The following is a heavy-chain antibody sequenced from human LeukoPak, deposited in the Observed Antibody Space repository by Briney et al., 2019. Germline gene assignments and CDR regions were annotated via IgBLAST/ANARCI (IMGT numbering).Heavy chain of an antibody. CDR1: GFTFSSYS. CDR2: ISSNSSYI. Sequence: GGSLRLSCAASGFTFSSYSMNWVRQAPGKGLEWVSSISSNSSYIYYADSVKGRFTISRDNAKNSLYLQMNSLRAEDTAVYYCARDLIGYGDYTANWFDPWGQGTLVTVSS. D-gene: IGHD4-17*01. J-gene: IGHJ5*02. CDR3: ARDLIGYGDYTANWFDP. V-gene: IGHV3-21*01.